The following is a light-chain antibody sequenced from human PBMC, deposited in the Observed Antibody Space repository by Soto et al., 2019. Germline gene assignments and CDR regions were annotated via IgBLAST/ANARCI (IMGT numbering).Light chain of an antibody. V-gene: IGKV3-15*01. CDR3: QQYNNWHT. J-gene: IGKJ1*01. CDR2: GAS. CDR1: QSVSSN. Sequence: EIVMTQSPATRSVSPGERATLSCRASQSVSSNLAWYQQKPGQAPRLLIYGASTRATGIPARFSGSGSGTEFTLTISSLQSEDFAVYYCQQYNNWHTFGQGTKV.